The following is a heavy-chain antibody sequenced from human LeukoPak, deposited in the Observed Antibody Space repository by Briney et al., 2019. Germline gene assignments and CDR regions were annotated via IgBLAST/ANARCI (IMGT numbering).Heavy chain of an antibody. CDR1: GFTVSSNY. J-gene: IGHJ4*02. CDR3: AKATYYDFWSGIYFDY. Sequence: GGSLRLSCAASGFTVSSNYMSWVRQAPGKGLEWVSVIYSGGSTYYADSVKGRFTISRDNSKNTLYLQMNSLRAEDTAVYYCAKATYYDFWSGIYFDYWGQGTLVTVSS. CDR2: IYSGGST. V-gene: IGHV3-53*01. D-gene: IGHD3-3*01.